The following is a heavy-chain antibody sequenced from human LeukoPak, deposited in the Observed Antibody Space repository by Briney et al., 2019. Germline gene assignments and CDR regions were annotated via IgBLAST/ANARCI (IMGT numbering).Heavy chain of an antibody. D-gene: IGHD3-22*01. CDR3: ARELRYDNSDSGAF. V-gene: IGHV4-59*01. Sequence: NSSETLSLTCTVSGGSISSYYWSWIRQPPGKGLEWIGYIYYSGSTNYNPSLKSRVTISVDPSKNQFSLKLSSVTAADTAVYYCARELRYDNSDSGAFWGQGTVVTVSS. J-gene: IGHJ3*01. CDR2: IYYSGST. CDR1: GGSISSYY.